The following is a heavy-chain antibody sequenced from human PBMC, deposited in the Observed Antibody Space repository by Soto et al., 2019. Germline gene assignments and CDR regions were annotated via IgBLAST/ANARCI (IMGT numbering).Heavy chain of an antibody. D-gene: IGHD6-13*01. CDR2: INPNSGSA. J-gene: IGHJ4*02. Sequence: ASVQVSCQASGYTFTGDYLQCVRQAPVQGLALMGWINPNSGSATFAQRFQGRVTMTRDTSISTAYMELSSLTYDDTAVYFCVRGLTCRGRMAAAGGGDYFRNWGQGSLVTVSS. V-gene: IGHV1-2*02. CDR1: GYTFTGDY. CDR3: VRGLTCRGRMAAAGGGDYFRN.